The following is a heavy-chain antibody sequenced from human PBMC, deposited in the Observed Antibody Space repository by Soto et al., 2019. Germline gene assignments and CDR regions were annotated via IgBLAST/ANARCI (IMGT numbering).Heavy chain of an antibody. CDR3: ARGMTPPGAPAWYYFDS. V-gene: IGHV4-4*07. CDR2: FSLSGTT. CDR1: GASITGSSY. D-gene: IGHD2-8*02. J-gene: IGHJ4*02. Sequence: SETLSLTCTVSGASITGSSYWSWIRQPAGKGLEWIGRFSLSGTTNYNPSLRSRVTMSADVSKNQFSLRLTSVTAADTALYYCARGMTPPGAPAWYYFDSWGQGALVTVSS.